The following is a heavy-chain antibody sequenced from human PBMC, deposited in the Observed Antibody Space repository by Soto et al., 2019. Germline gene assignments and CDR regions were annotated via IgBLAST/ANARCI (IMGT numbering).Heavy chain of an antibody. D-gene: IGHD6-13*01. Sequence: ASVKVSCKASGYTFTGYYMHWVRQAPGQGLEWMGWINPNSGGTNYAQKFQGWVTMTRDTSISTAYMELSRLRSDDTAVYYCARESQQLVSNAFDIWGQGTMVTVSS. J-gene: IGHJ3*02. CDR3: ARESQQLVSNAFDI. CDR1: GYTFTGYY. CDR2: INPNSGGT. V-gene: IGHV1-2*04.